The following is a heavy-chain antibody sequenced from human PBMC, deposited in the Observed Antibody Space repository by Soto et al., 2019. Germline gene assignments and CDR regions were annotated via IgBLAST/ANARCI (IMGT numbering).Heavy chain of an antibody. J-gene: IGHJ4*02. Sequence: GGSLRLSCAASGFTFSSYAMSWVRQAPGKGLEWVSAISGSGGSTYYAYSVKGRFTISRDNSKNTLYLQMNSLRAEDTAVYYCAKPPFHYGSGSYYDFDYWGQGTLVTVSS. D-gene: IGHD3-10*01. V-gene: IGHV3-23*01. CDR3: AKPPFHYGSGSYYDFDY. CDR1: GFTFSSYA. CDR2: ISGSGGST.